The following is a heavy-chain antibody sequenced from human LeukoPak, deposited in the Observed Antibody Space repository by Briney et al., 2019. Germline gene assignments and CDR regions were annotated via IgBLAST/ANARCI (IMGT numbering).Heavy chain of an antibody. J-gene: IGHJ4*02. D-gene: IGHD1-26*01. Sequence: SETLSLTCAVYGGSFSGYYWSWIRQPPGKGLEWIGEINHSGSTNYNPSLKSRVTISVDTSKNQFSLKLSSVTAADTAVYYCARGKVGATYYWGQGTLVTVSS. V-gene: IGHV4-34*01. CDR1: GGSFSGYY. CDR2: INHSGST. CDR3: ARGKVGATYY.